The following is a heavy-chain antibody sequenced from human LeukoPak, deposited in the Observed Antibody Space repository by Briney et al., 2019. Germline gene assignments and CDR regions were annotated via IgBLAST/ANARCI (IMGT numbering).Heavy chain of an antibody. V-gene: IGHV3-21*01. Sequence: GGSLRLSCAASGFTFSSYNMDWVRQAPGKGLEWVSSISSSSSYIYYADSMKGRFAISRDNAKNSLYLQMNSLRAEDTAVYYCARDRASTYDWGQGILVTVSS. CDR1: GFTFSSYN. CDR3: ARDRASTYD. D-gene: IGHD5-18*01. CDR2: ISSSSSYI. J-gene: IGHJ4*02.